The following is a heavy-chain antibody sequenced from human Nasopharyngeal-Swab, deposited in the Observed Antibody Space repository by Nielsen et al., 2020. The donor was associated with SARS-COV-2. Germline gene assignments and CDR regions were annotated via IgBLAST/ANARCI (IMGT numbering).Heavy chain of an antibody. CDR1: GYSFRSYG. D-gene: IGHD5-18*01. J-gene: IGHJ4*02. V-gene: IGHV1-18*01. Sequence: ASVKVSCKASGYSFRSYGINWVRQAPGQGLEWMGWISIYNGDTNYAEKFQGRVSMTTVTSTTTAFMELTSLRSDDTAVYYRARDVEEWLVVPSLSFDHWGQGTLVTVSS. CDR3: ARDVEEWLVVPSLSFDH. CDR2: ISIYNGDT.